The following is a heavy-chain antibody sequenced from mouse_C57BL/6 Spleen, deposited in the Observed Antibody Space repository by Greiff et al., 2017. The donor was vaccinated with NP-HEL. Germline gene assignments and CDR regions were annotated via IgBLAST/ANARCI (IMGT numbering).Heavy chain of an antibody. D-gene: IGHD1-1*01. CDR1: GFTFTDYY. V-gene: IGHV7-3*01. CDR2: IRNKANGYTT. Sequence: EVMLVESGGGLVQPGGSLSLSCAASGFTFTDYYMSWVRQPPGKALEWLGFIRNKANGYTTEYSASVKGRFTISRDNSQSILYLQMNALRAEDSATYYCARYRRNTVVDAMDYWGQGTSVTVSS. J-gene: IGHJ4*01. CDR3: ARYRRNTVVDAMDY.